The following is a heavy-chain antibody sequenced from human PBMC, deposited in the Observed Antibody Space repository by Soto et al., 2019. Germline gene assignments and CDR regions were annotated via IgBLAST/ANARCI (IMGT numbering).Heavy chain of an antibody. V-gene: IGHV4-39*01. CDR1: GGSISSSSYY. J-gene: IGHJ4*02. Sequence: SETLSLTCTVSGGSISSSSYYWGWIRQPPGKGLEWIGSIYYSGSTYYNPSLKSRVTISVDTSKNQFSLKLSSVTAADTAVYYCARHLPVVVDLPPTPADYWGQGTLVTVSS. CDR3: ARHLPVVVDLPPTPADY. D-gene: IGHD2-15*01. CDR2: IYYSGST.